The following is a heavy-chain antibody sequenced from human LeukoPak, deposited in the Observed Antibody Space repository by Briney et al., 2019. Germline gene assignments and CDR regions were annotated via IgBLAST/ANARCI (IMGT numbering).Heavy chain of an antibody. D-gene: IGHD3-22*01. CDR1: RFTFSSYA. CDR3: ATPLDYYDRSDSHQGGD. V-gene: IGHV3-23*01. CDR2: ISGSGGST. Sequence: GGSLRLSCAASRFTFSSYAMSWVRQAPGKGLEWVSAISGSGGSTYYADSVKGRFTISRDNSKNTLYLQMNSLRAEDTAVYYCATPLDYYDRSDSHQGGDWGQGTLVTVSS. J-gene: IGHJ4*02.